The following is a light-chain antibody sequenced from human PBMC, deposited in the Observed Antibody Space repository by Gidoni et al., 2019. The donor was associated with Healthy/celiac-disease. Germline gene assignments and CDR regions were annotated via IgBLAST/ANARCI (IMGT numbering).Light chain of an antibody. CDR2: KAS. CDR1: QSISSW. Sequence: DIQMTQSPSTLSASVGDRVTITCRASQSISSWLAWYQQKPGKAPKLLIYKASSLESGVPSRFSGSGSGTEFTLTISSLQPDDFATYYCQQYNSYWGFGQXTKVEIK. V-gene: IGKV1-5*03. J-gene: IGKJ1*01. CDR3: QQYNSYWG.